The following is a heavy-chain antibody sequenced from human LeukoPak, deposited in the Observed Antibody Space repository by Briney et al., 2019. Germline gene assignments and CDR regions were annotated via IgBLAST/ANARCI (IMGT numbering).Heavy chain of an antibody. CDR3: ARGACSGGSCYPATNFDY. J-gene: IGHJ4*02. D-gene: IGHD2-15*01. Sequence: PGESLRLSCAASVCTFSTSRMSWVREAPGKGLEWVVVISYDGSNKYYADSVKGRFTISRDNSKNTLYLQMNSLRAEGTAVYYCARGACSGGSCYPATNFDYWGQGTLVTVSS. CDR1: VCTFSTSR. V-gene: IGHV3-30*05. CDR2: ISYDGSNK.